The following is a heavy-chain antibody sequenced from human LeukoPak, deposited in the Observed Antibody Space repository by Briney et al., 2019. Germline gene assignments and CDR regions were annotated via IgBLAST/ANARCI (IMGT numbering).Heavy chain of an antibody. CDR3: ARVRLFPETRSILQFDY. V-gene: IGHV1-18*01. CDR2: ISAYNGNT. Sequence: ASVKVSCKASGYTFTSYGISWVRQAPGQGLEWMGWISAYNGNTNYAQKLQGRVTMTTDTSTSTAYMELRSLRSDDTAVYYCARVRLFPETRSILQFDYWGQGTLVTVSS. J-gene: IGHJ4*02. D-gene: IGHD2-21*01. CDR1: GYTFTSYG.